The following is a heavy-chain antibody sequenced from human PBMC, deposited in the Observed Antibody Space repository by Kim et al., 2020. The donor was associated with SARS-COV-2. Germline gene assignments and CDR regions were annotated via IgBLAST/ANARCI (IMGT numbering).Heavy chain of an antibody. CDR1: GYTFTSYY. CDR2: INPSGGST. D-gene: IGHD3-3*01. V-gene: IGHV1-46*01. Sequence: ASVKVSCKASGYTFTSYYMHWVRQAPGQGLEWMGIINPSGGSTSYAQKFQGRVTMTRDTSTSTVYMELSSLRSEDTAVYYCAREGAPSGFLESGDYYYYGMDVWGQGTTVTVSS. J-gene: IGHJ6*02. CDR3: AREGAPSGFLESGDYYYYGMDV.